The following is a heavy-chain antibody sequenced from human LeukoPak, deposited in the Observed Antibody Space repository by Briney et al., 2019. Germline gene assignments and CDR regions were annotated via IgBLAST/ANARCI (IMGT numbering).Heavy chain of an antibody. CDR2: ISAYNGNT. CDR1: GYTFTDFY. J-gene: IGHJ6*02. D-gene: IGHD2-15*01. V-gene: IGHV1-18*04. CDR3: ARDPPRIVVVVAATNYYGMDV. Sequence: ASVKVSCKASGYTFTDFYIHWVRQAPGQGLEWMGWISAYNGNTNYAQKLQGRVTMTTDTSTSTAYMELRSLRSDDTAVYYCARDPPRIVVVVAATNYYGMDVWGQGTTVTVSS.